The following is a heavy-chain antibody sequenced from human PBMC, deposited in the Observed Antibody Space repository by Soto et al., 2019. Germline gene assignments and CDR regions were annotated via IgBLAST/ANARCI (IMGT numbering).Heavy chain of an antibody. V-gene: IGHV1-69*01. CDR2: IIHIFGTA. CDR3: ARVGGGYIYAHSLDY. Sequence: QVQLVQSGAEVKKPGSSVNVSCKASGGTFSSYAISWVRQAPGQGLEWMGGIIHIFGTANYAQKFQGRVTITADQSTSTAYMELSILRSEDTAVYYCARVGGGYIYAHSLDYWGQGTLVTVSS. CDR1: GGTFSSYA. J-gene: IGHJ4*02. D-gene: IGHD5-18*01.